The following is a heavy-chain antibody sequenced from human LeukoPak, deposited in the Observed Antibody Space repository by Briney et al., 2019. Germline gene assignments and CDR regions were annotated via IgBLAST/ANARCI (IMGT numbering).Heavy chain of an antibody. D-gene: IGHD3-22*01. V-gene: IGHV3-30*18. CDR2: ISYDGSNK. Sequence: GGSLRLSCAASGFTFSSYWMSWVRQAPGKGLEWVAVISYDGSNKYYADSVKGRFTISRDNSKNTLYLQMNSLRAEDTAVYYCAKGIDRGDYYGSSGYYYGDYWGQGTLVTVSS. CDR3: AKGIDRGDYYGSSGYYYGDY. J-gene: IGHJ4*02. CDR1: GFTFSSYW.